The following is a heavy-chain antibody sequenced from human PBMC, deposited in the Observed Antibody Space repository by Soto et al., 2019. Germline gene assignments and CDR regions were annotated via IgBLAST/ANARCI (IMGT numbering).Heavy chain of an antibody. CDR1: GFTFSSYN. Sequence: EVQLVESVGGLAKPGGSLRLSCAASGFTFSSYNMNWVRQAPGKGLEWGSSITSSSTYIYYADSVKGRFSISRDNAKNPLYLQMHRLRAQDTAVYYCARDSPGSDYSGQGTLVTVSS. J-gene: IGHJ4*02. CDR3: ARDSPGSDY. CDR2: ITSSSTYI. V-gene: IGHV3-21*01. D-gene: IGHD2-15*01.